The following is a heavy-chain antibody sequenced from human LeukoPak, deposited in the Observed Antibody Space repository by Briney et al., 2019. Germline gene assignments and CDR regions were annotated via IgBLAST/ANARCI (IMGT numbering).Heavy chain of an antibody. Sequence: ASVKVSCKASGGTFSSYTISWVRQAPGQGLEWMGRIIPILGIANYAQKFQGRVTITADKSTSTAYMELSSLRSEDTAVYYCARVNGYSYGSMYYFDYWGQETLVTVSS. J-gene: IGHJ4*02. V-gene: IGHV1-69*02. D-gene: IGHD5-18*01. CDR1: GGTFSSYT. CDR2: IIPILGIA. CDR3: ARVNGYSYGSMYYFDY.